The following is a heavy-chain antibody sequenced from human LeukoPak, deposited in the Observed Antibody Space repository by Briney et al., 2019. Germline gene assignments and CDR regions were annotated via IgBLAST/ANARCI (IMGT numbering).Heavy chain of an antibody. V-gene: IGHV1-69*05. Sequence: RASVKVSCKASGGTFSSYAISWVRQAPGQGLEWMGGIIPIFGTANYAQKFQGRVTITTDESTSTAYMELSSLRSEDTAVYYCATLQSGSYSPFDYWGQGTLVTVSS. D-gene: IGHD1-26*01. J-gene: IGHJ4*02. CDR2: IIPIFGTA. CDR3: ATLQSGSYSPFDY. CDR1: GGTFSSYA.